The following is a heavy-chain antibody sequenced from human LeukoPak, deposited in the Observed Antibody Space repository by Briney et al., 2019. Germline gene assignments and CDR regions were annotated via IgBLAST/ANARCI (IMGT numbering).Heavy chain of an antibody. J-gene: IGHJ4*02. CDR3: ARSYYGSGSYRFDY. V-gene: IGHV4-59*01. Sequence: PSETLSLTCTVSGVSISSYYWSWIRQPPGKGLEWIGYIYYSGSTNYNPSLKSRVTISVDTSKNQFSLKLSSVTAADTAVYYCARSYYGSGSYRFDYWGQGTLVTVSS. CDR2: IYYSGST. CDR1: GVSISSYY. D-gene: IGHD3-10*01.